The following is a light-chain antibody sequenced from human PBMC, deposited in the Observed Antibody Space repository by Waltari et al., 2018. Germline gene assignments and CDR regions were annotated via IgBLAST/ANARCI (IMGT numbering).Light chain of an antibody. J-gene: IGLJ3*02. CDR3: QTGGHGTWV. V-gene: IGLV4-69*01. CDR1: SGHSNNI. CDR2: VNRDGRH. Sequence: QLVLTQSPSASASLGASVKLTCTLDSGHSNNIVAWLQRRPEKGPRYLMKVNRDGRHTKGDDIPDRFSGSSSGPERYLTISSLQSEDEADYYCQTGGHGTWVFGGGTKLTVV.